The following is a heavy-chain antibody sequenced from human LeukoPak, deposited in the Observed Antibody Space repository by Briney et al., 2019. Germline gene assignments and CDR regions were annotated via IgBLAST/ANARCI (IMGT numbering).Heavy chain of an antibody. D-gene: IGHD6-13*01. CDR3: AREWFSSSWSLFDY. Sequence: GGSLRLSCAASGFTFSSYWMSWVRQAPGKGLEWVANIKEDGNEKHYVDSVKGRFTISRDNAKNSLYLQLSSLRAGDTAVYFCAREWFSSSWSLFDYWGQGTLVTVSS. CDR2: IKEDGNEK. J-gene: IGHJ4*02. CDR1: GFTFSSYW. V-gene: IGHV3-7*01.